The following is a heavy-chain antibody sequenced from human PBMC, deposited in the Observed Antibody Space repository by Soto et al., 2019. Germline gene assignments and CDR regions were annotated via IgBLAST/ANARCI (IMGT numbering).Heavy chain of an antibody. CDR1: GGSISSYY. Sequence: LSLTCTDSGGSISSYYWSWIRQPPGRGLGWIGYIYYSGSTNYTPSLKSRVTISVDTSKNQFSLKLSSVTAADTAVYYCARDRASYSSGWYFDYWGQGTLVTVSS. J-gene: IGHJ4*02. CDR3: ARDRASYSSGWYFDY. V-gene: IGHV4-59*01. CDR2: IYYSGST. D-gene: IGHD6-19*01.